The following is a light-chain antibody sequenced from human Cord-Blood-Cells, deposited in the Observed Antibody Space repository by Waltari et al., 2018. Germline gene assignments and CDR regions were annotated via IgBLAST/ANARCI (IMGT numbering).Light chain of an antibody. Sequence: QSALTQPASVSGSPGQSITISCTGTSSDVGRYNLVSWYQQHPGKAPKLMIYEGSKRPSWVSNRFSGSKSGNTASLTISGLQAEDEADYYCCSYAGSSTYVVFGGGTTLTVL. CDR3: CSYAGSSTYVV. CDR2: EGS. V-gene: IGLV2-23*01. CDR1: SSDVGRYNL. J-gene: IGLJ2*01.